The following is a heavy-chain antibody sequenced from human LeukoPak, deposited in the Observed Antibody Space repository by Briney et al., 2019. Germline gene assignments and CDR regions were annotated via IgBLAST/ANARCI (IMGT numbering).Heavy chain of an antibody. CDR2: IYYSGST. V-gene: IGHV4-59*08. Sequence: SETLSLTCTVSGGSISSSYWGWIRQPPGQGLEWIGYIYYSGSTNYNPSLKSRVTISVDTSKNQFPLKLTSVTAADTAVYYCARRSQENGMITANNWFDPWGQGTLVTVSS. J-gene: IGHJ5*02. CDR1: GGSISSSY. D-gene: IGHD3-16*01. CDR3: ARRSQENGMITANNWFDP.